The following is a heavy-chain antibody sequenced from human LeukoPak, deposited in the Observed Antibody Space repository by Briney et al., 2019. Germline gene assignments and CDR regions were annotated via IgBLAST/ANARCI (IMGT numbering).Heavy chain of an antibody. V-gene: IGHV3-48*03. CDR3: ARDPVCDY. CDR2: ISSSGSTI. CDR1: GFTFSSYD. J-gene: IGHJ4*02. Sequence: GGSLRLSCAASGFTFSSYDMNWVRQAPGKGRGWVSYISSSGSTIYYAYSVKGRFTISRDNAKNSLYLQMNSLRAEDTAVYYCARDPVCDYWGRGTLVTVSS.